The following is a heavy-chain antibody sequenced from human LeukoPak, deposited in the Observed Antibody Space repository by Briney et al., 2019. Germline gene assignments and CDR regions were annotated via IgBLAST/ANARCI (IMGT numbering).Heavy chain of an antibody. CDR2: ISSSSSYT. CDR1: GFIFSDYY. J-gene: IGHJ5*02. Sequence: PGGSLRLSCAASGFIFSDYYMSWIRQAPGKGLEWISYISSSSSYTKYADSVKGRFTISRDNDKNSLYLQMNSLRVEDTAVYYCARDDCSSISCYHNWFDPWGQGTLVTVSS. V-gene: IGHV3-11*06. D-gene: IGHD2-2*01. CDR3: ARDDCSSISCYHNWFDP.